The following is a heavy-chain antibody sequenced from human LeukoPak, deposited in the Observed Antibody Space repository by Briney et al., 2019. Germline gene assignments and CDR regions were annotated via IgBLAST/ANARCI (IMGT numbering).Heavy chain of an antibody. CDR1: GGSISSSY. D-gene: IGHD4-17*01. V-gene: IGHV4-59*08. CDR3: AKTETAVTPFDAFDI. CDR2: IFFSGNT. J-gene: IGHJ3*02. Sequence: SETLSLTCTVSGGSISSSYWSWIRQPPGKGLEWIGYIFFSGNTNSNPSLKSRVTISVDTSKNQFSLKLTSMTAADTAVYYCAKTETAVTPFDAFDIWGQGTMVTVSS.